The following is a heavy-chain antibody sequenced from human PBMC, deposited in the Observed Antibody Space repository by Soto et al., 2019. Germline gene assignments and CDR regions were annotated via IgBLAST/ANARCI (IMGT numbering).Heavy chain of an antibody. V-gene: IGHV3-23*01. CDR2: ISGSGGST. J-gene: IGHJ6*02. Sequence: EVQLLESGGGLVQPGGSLRLSCAASGFTFSSYAMSWVRQAPGKGLEWVSAISGSGGSTYYADSVKGRFTISRDNSKNTLDLQRNSRRAEDTAVYYCAKDTCRSTSCYDGVYYYDYGMDVWGQGTTVTVSS. CDR3: AKDTCRSTSCYDGVYYYDYGMDV. CDR1: GFTFSSYA. D-gene: IGHD2-2*01.